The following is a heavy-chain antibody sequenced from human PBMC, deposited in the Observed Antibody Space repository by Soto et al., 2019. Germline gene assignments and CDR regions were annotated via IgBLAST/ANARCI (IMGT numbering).Heavy chain of an antibody. D-gene: IGHD3-22*01. CDR3: TTDSYSTIIIVRFDY. V-gene: IGHV3-15*01. Sequence: GGSLRLSSAASGFTFSSYAMSWVRQAPGKGLEWVGRIKSKTDGGTTDYAEPVKGRFAISRDDSNNMVYLQMNSLKIEDTAVYYCTTDSYSTIIIVRFDYWGHGTLVTVSS. CDR2: IKSKTDGGTT. CDR1: GFTFSSYA. J-gene: IGHJ4*01.